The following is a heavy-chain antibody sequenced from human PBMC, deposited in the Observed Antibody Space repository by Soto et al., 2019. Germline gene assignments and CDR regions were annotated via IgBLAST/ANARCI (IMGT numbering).Heavy chain of an antibody. CDR1: GGTFSSYA. CDR2: IIPIFGTA. J-gene: IGHJ6*02. CDR3: ARARGGYCSGGSCYRWVYYYDGMDV. V-gene: IGHV1-69*01. D-gene: IGHD2-15*01. Sequence: QVQLVQSGAEVKKPGSSVKVSCKASGGTFSSYAISWVRQAPGQGLEWMGGIIPIFGTANYAQKFQGRVTITADESTGTSYMKLRSLQSEDTAVYYCARARGGYCSGGSCYRWVYYYDGMDVWGQGTTVTVSS.